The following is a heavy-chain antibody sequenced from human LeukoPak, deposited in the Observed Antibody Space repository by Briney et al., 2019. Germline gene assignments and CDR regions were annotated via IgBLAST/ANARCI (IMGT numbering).Heavy chain of an antibody. CDR3: ARESGSYSALNWFDP. J-gene: IGHJ5*02. D-gene: IGHD1-26*01. CDR1: GGTFSSYA. Sequence: ASVKVSCKASGGTFSSYAISWVRQAPGQGLEWMGGIIPILGTANYAQKFQGRVTITADESTSTAYMELSSLRSEDTAVYYCARESGSYSALNWFDPWGQGTLVTVSS. CDR2: IIPILGTA. V-gene: IGHV1-69*13.